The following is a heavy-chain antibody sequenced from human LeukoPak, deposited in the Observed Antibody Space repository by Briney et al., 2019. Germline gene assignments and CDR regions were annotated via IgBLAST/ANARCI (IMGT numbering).Heavy chain of an antibody. V-gene: IGHV3-33*06. Sequence: GGSLRLSCAASGFIFSSYGMHWVRQAPGKGLEWVAVIWYDGSNEYYADSVKGRFTISRDNSKNTLYLQMNSLRDEDTAVYYCAKYGFFDNSGYCIYYFDCWGQGTLLTVSS. CDR2: IWYDGSNE. J-gene: IGHJ4*02. D-gene: IGHD3-22*01. CDR1: GFIFSSYG. CDR3: AKYGFFDNSGYCIYYFDC.